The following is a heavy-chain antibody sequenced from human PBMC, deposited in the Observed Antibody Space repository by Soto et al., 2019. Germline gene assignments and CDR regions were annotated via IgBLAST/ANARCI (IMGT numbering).Heavy chain of an antibody. D-gene: IGHD3-10*01. CDR2: ISFEGSNK. CDR3: AKDLSSYSLVRVSPGGD. Sequence: QVQLVESGGGVVQPGRSLRLSCAASGFTFSSYAMHWVRQAPGKGLEWVAVISFEGSNKFYVDSVKGRFTISRDNSQNTLYLQMTGLRIEDTAMYYCAKDLSSYSLVRVSPGGDWGQGTLVTVSS. J-gene: IGHJ4*02. V-gene: IGHV3-30*18. CDR1: GFTFSSYA.